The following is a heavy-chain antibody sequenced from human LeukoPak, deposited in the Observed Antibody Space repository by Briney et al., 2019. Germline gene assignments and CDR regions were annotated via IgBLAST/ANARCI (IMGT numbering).Heavy chain of an antibody. CDR3: AKDPRHYYDSSGYPGPYYFDY. D-gene: IGHD3-22*01. J-gene: IGHJ4*02. CDR1: GFTVSSNY. CDR2: IYSGGST. V-gene: IGHV3-53*05. Sequence: GGSLRLSCAASGFTVSSNYMSWVRQAPGKGLEWVSVIYSGGSTYYADSVKGRFTISRDNSKNTLYLQMNSLRAEDTAVYYCAKDPRHYYDSSGYPGPYYFDYWGQGTLVTVSS.